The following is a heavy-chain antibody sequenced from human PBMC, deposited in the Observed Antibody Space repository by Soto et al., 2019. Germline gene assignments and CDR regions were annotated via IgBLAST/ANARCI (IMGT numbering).Heavy chain of an antibody. V-gene: IGHV3-64*01. CDR2: ISNNGAHT. J-gene: IGHJ6*03. Sequence: GGSLRLFCAASGFTFSNYEMRWVRQAPGKGLEYVSGISNNGAHTDYAKSVKGRFTISRDNSVNTLYLQMGSLRAEDMALYYCARRGYGSRWPNVYMDVWGKGTTVTVSS. D-gene: IGHD6-13*01. CDR1: GFTFSNYE. CDR3: ARRGYGSRWPNVYMDV.